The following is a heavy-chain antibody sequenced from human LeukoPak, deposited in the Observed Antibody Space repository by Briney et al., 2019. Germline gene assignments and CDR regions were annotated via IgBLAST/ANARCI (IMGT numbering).Heavy chain of an antibody. J-gene: IGHJ3*02. D-gene: IGHD3-10*01. V-gene: IGHV1-69*01. CDR1: GGNFNNYA. CDR2: VIPMFGSA. CDR3: ARGRELLGTQCAFDI. Sequence: GSSVKVSCKASGGNFNNYAISWVRQAPGQGLEWLGGVIPMFGSANYAQKFQGRVTITADGITSIAYMELGSLTSDDTAVYYCARGRELLGTQCAFDIWGQGTVVTVAS.